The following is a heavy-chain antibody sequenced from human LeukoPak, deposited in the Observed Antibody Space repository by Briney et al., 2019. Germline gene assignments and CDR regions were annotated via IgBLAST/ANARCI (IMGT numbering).Heavy chain of an antibody. V-gene: IGHV1-2*02. CDR1: GYTFTGYY. CDR2: INPNSGGT. CDR3: ARIPYCNLSEADY. Sequence: ASVKVSCKSSGYTFTGYYMNWVRQAPGQGLEWMGWINPNSGGTNYAQKFQGRVTMTRDTSISTAYMELSRLRADDTDVYYCARIPYCNLSEADYCSQRTLVTVSS. D-gene: IGHD1-1*01. J-gene: IGHJ4*01.